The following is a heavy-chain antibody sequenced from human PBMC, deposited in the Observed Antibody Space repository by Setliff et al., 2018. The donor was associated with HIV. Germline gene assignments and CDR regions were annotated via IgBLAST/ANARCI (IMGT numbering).Heavy chain of an antibody. CDR1: ELTFSNYA. D-gene: IGHD3-10*01. V-gene: IGHV3-23*01. CDR2: SGNGGII. Sequence: GGSLRLSCAASELTFSNYAMTWVHQAPGKGLEWVSTSGNGGIIVYTDSVKGRFTMSRDNSKNTLFLVLTSLRPEDTAVYYCAKQVSGYFDYWGQGALVTVSS. CDR3: AKQVSGYFDY. J-gene: IGHJ4*02.